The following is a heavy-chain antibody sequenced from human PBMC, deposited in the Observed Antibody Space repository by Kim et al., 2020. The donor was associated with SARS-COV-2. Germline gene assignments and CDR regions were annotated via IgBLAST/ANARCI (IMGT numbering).Heavy chain of an antibody. CDR1: GGSISSSSYY. V-gene: IGHV4-39*07. CDR2: IYYSGST. Sequence: SETLSLTCTVSGGSISSSSYYWGWIRRPPGKGLEWIGSIYYSGSTYYNPSLKSRVTISVDTSKNQFSLKLSSVTAADTAVYYCARDLITGTTFFDYWGQGTLVTVSS. D-gene: IGHD1-7*01. J-gene: IGHJ4*02. CDR3: ARDLITGTTFFDY.